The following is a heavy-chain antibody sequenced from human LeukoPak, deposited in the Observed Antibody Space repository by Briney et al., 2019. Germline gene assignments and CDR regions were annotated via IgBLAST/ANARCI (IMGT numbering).Heavy chain of an antibody. Sequence: GGSLRLSCAASGFTFSSYAMHWVRQAPGKGLEWVAVISYDGSSKYYADSVKGRFTISRDNSKNTLYLQMNSLRAEDTAVYYCARAGGRIAAVPGMDVWGQGTTVTVSS. D-gene: IGHD6-13*01. CDR3: ARAGGRIAAVPGMDV. V-gene: IGHV3-30*04. CDR2: ISYDGSSK. CDR1: GFTFSSYA. J-gene: IGHJ6*02.